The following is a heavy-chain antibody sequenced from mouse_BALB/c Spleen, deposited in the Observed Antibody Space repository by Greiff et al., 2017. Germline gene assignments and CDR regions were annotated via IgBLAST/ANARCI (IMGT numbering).Heavy chain of an antibody. CDR1: GFTFSSFG. D-gene: IGHD1-1*01. V-gene: IGHV5-17*02. Sequence: EVKLMESGGGLVQPGGSRKLSCAASGFTFSSFGMHWVRQAPEKGLEWVAYISSGSSTIYYADTVKGRFTISRDNPKNTLFLQMTSLRSEDTAMYYCARNYYGSSKGFDYWGQGTTLTVSS. J-gene: IGHJ2*01. CDR3: ARNYYGSSKGFDY. CDR2: ISSGSSTI.